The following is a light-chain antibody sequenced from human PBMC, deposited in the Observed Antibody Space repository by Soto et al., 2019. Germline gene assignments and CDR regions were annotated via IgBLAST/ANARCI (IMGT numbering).Light chain of an antibody. CDR2: GAS. V-gene: IGKV3-20*01. CDR1: QSVSSSY. Sequence: EIVLTQSPGTLSLSPGERATLSCRASQSVSSSYLAWYQQKPGQAPRLLIYGASSRATGIPDRFSGSGSGKDLTLTISRLETEEFAVYYCQQYGSSSFTFGPGTKVDIK. CDR3: QQYGSSSFT. J-gene: IGKJ3*01.